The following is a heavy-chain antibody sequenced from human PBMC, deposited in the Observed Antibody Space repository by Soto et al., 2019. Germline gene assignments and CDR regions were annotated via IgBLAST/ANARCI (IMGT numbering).Heavy chain of an antibody. D-gene: IGHD3-22*01. Sequence: ASVKVSCKASGYTFTSYAMHWVRQAPGQRLEWMGWINAGNGNTKYSQKFQGRVTITRDTSASTAYMELSSLRSEDTAVYYCASSPSNTYYYDSSGSRAYWGQGTLVNVSS. J-gene: IGHJ4*02. CDR3: ASSPSNTYYYDSSGSRAY. CDR2: INAGNGNT. CDR1: GYTFTSYA. V-gene: IGHV1-3*01.